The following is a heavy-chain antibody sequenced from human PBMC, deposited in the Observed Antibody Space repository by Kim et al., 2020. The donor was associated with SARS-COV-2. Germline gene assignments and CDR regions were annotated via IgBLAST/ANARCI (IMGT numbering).Heavy chain of an antibody. J-gene: IGHJ6*02. CDR3: ARHGGSGSYYYYGYGMDV. Sequence: ASVKVSCKASGYTFTSYYMHWVRQAPGQGLEWMGIINPSGGSTSYAQKFQGRVTMTRDTSTSTVYMELSSLRSEDTAVYYCARHGGSGSYYYYGYGMDVWGQGTTVTVSS. CDR1: GYTFTSYY. V-gene: IGHV1-46*01. D-gene: IGHD3-10*01. CDR2: INPSGGST.